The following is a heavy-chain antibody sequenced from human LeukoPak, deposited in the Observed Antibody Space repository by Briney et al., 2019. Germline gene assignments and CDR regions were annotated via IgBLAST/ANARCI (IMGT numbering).Heavy chain of an antibody. CDR2: IYYSGST. D-gene: IGHD3-9*01. CDR1: GGSISSSSYY. CDR3: ARVCRVDILTGYTLVYFDY. V-gene: IGHV4-39*07. J-gene: IGHJ4*02. Sequence: SETLSLTCTVSGGSISSSSYYWGWIRQPPGKGLEWIGSIYYSGSTYYNPSLKSRVTISVDTSKNQFSLKLSSVTAADTAVYYCARVCRVDILTGYTLVYFDYWGQGTLVTASS.